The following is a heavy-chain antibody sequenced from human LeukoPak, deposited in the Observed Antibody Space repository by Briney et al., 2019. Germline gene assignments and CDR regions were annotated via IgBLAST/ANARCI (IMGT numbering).Heavy chain of an antibody. V-gene: IGHV4-34*01. CDR3: ARGSSTSCYLGPPLPEY. CDR2: INHSGST. D-gene: IGHD2-2*01. Sequence: SETLSLTCAVYGGSFSGYYWSWIRQPPGKGLEWIGEINHSGSTNYNPSLKSRVTISVDTSKNQFSLKLSSVTAADTAVYYCARGSSTSCYLGPPLPEYWGQGTLVTVSS. J-gene: IGHJ4*02. CDR1: GGSFSGYY.